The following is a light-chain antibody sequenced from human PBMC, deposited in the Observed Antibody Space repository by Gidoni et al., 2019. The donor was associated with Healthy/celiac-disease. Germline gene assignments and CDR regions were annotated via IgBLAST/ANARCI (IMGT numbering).Light chain of an antibody. V-gene: IGLV2-11*01. J-gene: IGLJ1*01. CDR1: SSDVGGYNY. CDR3: CSYAGSYTYV. CDR2: DVT. Sequence: QSALTLPRSVSGSPGQSVTISCTGTSSDVGGYNYVSWYQPHPGKAPKLMIYDVTKRPSGVPDRCSGSKSGNTASLTISGLQAEDEADYYCCSYAGSYTYVFGTGTKVSVL.